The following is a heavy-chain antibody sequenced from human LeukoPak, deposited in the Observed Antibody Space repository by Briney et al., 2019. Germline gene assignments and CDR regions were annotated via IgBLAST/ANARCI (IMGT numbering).Heavy chain of an antibody. D-gene: IGHD3-16*02. Sequence: GGSLRLSCAASGFTFSGYAMHWVRQAPGKGLEWVAVISYDGSNKYYADSVKGRFTISRDNSKNTLYLQMNSLRAEDTAVYYCARDRNQFGGVIGAFDYWGQGTLVTVSS. J-gene: IGHJ4*02. CDR1: GFTFSGYA. V-gene: IGHV3-30-3*01. CDR2: ISYDGSNK. CDR3: ARDRNQFGGVIGAFDY.